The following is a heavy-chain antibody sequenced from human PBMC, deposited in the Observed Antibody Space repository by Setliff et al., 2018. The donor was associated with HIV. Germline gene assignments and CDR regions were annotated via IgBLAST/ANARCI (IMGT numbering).Heavy chain of an antibody. V-gene: IGHV4-59*11. J-gene: IGHJ5*01. Sequence: SETLSLTCTVSGGSINSHYWGWIRQPPGKGLEYIGYIYFTGITNYNPSLQSRVTISIDTTKKQLFLRVRSVTAADTAVYYCARGGYSSKWYSWFDPWGQGTLVTVSS. CDR2: IYFTGIT. CDR3: ARGGYSSKWYSWFDP. D-gene: IGHD2-2*01. CDR1: GGSINSHY.